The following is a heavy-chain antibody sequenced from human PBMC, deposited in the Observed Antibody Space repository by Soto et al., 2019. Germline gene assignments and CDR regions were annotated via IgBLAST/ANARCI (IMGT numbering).Heavy chain of an antibody. CDR2: ISGSGGST. V-gene: IGHV3-23*01. CDR1: GFTFSSYA. Sequence: GGSLRLSCAASGFTFSSYAMSWVRQAPGKGLEWVSAISGSGGSTYYADSVKGRFTISRDNSKNTLYLQMNSLRAEDTAVYYCAKDYKGLGVVPAASDYWGQGTLVTVSS. D-gene: IGHD2-2*01. J-gene: IGHJ4*02. CDR3: AKDYKGLGVVPAASDY.